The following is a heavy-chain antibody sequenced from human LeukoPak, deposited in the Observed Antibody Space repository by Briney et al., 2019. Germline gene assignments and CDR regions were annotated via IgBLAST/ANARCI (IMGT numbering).Heavy chain of an antibody. CDR2: ISAYNGNT. V-gene: IGHV1-18*01. CDR1: GYTFTSYG. J-gene: IGHJ5*02. D-gene: IGHD2-15*01. CDR3: AREDCSGGSCYLNWFDP. Sequence: ASVKVSCKASGYTFTSYGISWVRPAPGQGLEWMGWISAYNGNTNYAQKLQGRVTMTTDTSTSTAYMELRSLRSDDTAVYYCAREDCSGGSCYLNWFDPWGQGTLVTVSS.